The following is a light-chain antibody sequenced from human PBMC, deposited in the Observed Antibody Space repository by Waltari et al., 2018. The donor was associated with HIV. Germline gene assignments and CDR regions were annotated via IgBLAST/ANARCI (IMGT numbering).Light chain of an antibody. V-gene: IGLV2-11*01. CDR2: DVS. J-gene: IGLJ3*02. Sequence: PGQSVTISCTGTSSDVGDYNFVPWYQQHPGKAPKFMIYDVSKRPSGVPHRFSGSKSGNTASLTISGLQAEDEADYYCCSYAGSYTWVFGGGTKLTVL. CDR3: CSYAGSYTWV. CDR1: SSDVGDYNF.